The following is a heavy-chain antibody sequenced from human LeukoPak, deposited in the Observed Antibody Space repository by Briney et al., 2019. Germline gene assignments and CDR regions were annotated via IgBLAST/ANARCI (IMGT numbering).Heavy chain of an antibody. Sequence: ASVKVSCKASGYTFTGYYMHWVRQAPGQGLEWMGWINPNSGGTNYAQKFQGRVTMTRDTSISTAYMELSRLRSDDTAVYSWASDSGGCSSTSCFKVGFDYWGQGTLVTVSS. CDR2: INPNSGGT. J-gene: IGHJ4*02. D-gene: IGHD2-2*01. V-gene: IGHV1-2*02. CDR3: ASDSGGCSSTSCFKVGFDY. CDR1: GYTFTGYY.